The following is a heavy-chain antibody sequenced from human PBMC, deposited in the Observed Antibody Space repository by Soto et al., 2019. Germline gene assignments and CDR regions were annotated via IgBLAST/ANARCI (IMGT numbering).Heavy chain of an antibody. V-gene: IGHV4-39*07. Sequence: SETLSLTCTVSGGSVSSSSYYWGWVRQPPGKGLEWIGEINHSGSTNYSPSLKSRVTISVDTSKNQFSLNLNSVTAADTAVYYCARSPTDHDYWGQGTLVTVSS. CDR3: ARSPTDHDY. J-gene: IGHJ4*02. CDR2: INHSGST. CDR1: GGSVSSSSYY.